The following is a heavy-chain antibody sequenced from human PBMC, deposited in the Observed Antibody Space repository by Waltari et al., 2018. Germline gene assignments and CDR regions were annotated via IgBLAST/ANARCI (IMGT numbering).Heavy chain of an antibody. D-gene: IGHD2-2*01. CDR2: MKSKANKYAT. V-gene: IGHV3-73*01. CDR1: GFSFSDSA. Sequence: EVQLVESGGGLVQPGGSLKLSCAASGFSFSDSAMHWVRQASGKGLDGVARMKSKANKYATAYAASMKGRFTIFRDDSKNTAYLQMNSLGSDDTAVYYCASDTSTWDEYYLDYWGQGSLVTVSS. CDR3: ASDTSTWDEYYLDY. J-gene: IGHJ4*02.